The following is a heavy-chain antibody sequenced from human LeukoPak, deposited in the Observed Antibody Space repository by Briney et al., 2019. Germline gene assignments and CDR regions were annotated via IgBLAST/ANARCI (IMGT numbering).Heavy chain of an antibody. D-gene: IGHD2-15*01. V-gene: IGHV4-4*02. Sequence: SETLSLTCAVSGGSISSSNWWSWVRPPPRKGLEWIGEIYHSGSTNYNPSLKSRVTISVDKSKNQFSLKLSSVTAADTAVYYCARPRSTNYFDYWGQGTLVTVSS. J-gene: IGHJ4*02. CDR3: ARPRSTNYFDY. CDR1: GGSISSSNW. CDR2: IYHSGST.